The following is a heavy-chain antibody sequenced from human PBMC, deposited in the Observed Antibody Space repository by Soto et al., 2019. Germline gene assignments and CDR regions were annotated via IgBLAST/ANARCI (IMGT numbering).Heavy chain of an antibody. CDR1: GGSISSGGCY. Sequence: SETLALTCTVSGGSISSGGCYGSWIPKHPGKGLEWIGYIYYSGSTYYNPSLNSLVTISVDTSNNQCSLKLSGVTAADTAVYYCARGPSRDFEWHNWFDPWGQGTLVTVS. CDR3: ARGPSRDFEWHNWFDP. CDR2: IYYSGST. V-gene: IGHV4-31*01. D-gene: IGHD3-9*01. J-gene: IGHJ5*02.